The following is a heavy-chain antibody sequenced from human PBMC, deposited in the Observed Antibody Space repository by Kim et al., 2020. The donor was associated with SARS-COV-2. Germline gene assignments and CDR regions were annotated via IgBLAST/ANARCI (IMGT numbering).Heavy chain of an antibody. V-gene: IGHV3-23*01. Sequence: DSVKGRFTISRDSSQNTVYLQVNSLRGEDTAVYYCAKDRAAAAGTGQFDYWGQGTLVTVSS. J-gene: IGHJ4*02. CDR3: AKDRAAAAGTGQFDY. D-gene: IGHD6-13*01.